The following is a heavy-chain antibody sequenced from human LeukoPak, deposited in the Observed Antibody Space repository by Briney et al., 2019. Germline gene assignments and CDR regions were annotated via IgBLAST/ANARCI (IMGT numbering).Heavy chain of an antibody. CDR2: IYHSGST. CDR3: ARDQRDIVATDAFDI. V-gene: IGHV4-4*02. D-gene: IGHD5-12*01. CDR1: GGSISSSNW. J-gene: IGHJ3*02. Sequence: SGTLSLTCAVSGGSISSSNWWSWVRQPPGKGLEWIGEIYHSGSTNYNPSLKSRVTISVDKSKNQFSLKLSSVTAADTAVYYCARDQRDIVATDAFDIWGQGTMVTVSS.